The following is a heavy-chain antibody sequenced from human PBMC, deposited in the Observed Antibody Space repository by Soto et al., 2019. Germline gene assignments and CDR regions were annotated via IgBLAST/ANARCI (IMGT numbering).Heavy chain of an antibody. V-gene: IGHV1-69*13. J-gene: IGHJ6*02. CDR1: GGTFSSYA. CDR2: IIPIFGTA. D-gene: IGHD6-19*01. Sequence: ASVKVSCKASGGTFSSYAISWVRQAPGQGLEWMGGIIPIFGTANYAQKFQGRVTITADESTSTAYMELSSLRSEDTAVYYCARDGIAVAAGFYGMDVWGQGTTVTVSS. CDR3: ARDGIAVAAGFYGMDV.